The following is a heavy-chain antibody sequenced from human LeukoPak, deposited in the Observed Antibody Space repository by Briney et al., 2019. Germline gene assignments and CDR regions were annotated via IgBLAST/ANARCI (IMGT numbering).Heavy chain of an antibody. CDR3: AKDIYSSSWQSSGYLDY. J-gene: IGHJ4*02. V-gene: IGHV3-30*18. D-gene: IGHD6-13*01. Sequence: GGSLRLSCAASGFTFNIYGLHWVRQAPGKGLEWVAVISADGSDKHYADSVKGRFTISRDNSKNTLYLQMNSLRTEDTAVYYCAKDIYSSSWQSSGYLDYWGQGTLVTVSS. CDR1: GFTFNIYG. CDR2: ISADGSDK.